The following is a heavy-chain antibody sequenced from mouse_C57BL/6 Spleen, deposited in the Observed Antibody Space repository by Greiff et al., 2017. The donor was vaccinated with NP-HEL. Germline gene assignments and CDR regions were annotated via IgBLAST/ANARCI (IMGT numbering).Heavy chain of an antibody. D-gene: IGHD1-1*01. V-gene: IGHV2-9-1*01. J-gene: IGHJ3*01. Sequence: QVQLKESGPGLVAPSQSLCITCTVSGFSFTSYAISWVRQPPGKGLEWLGVIWTGGGTNYNSALKSRLSISKDNSKSQVFLKMNSLQTDDTARYYCAREPSHYGSSYGFAYWGQGTLVTVSA. CDR3: AREPSHYGSSYGFAY. CDR2: IWTGGGT. CDR1: GFSFTSYA.